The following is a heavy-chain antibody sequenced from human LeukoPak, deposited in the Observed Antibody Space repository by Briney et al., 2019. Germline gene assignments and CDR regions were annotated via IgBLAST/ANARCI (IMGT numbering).Heavy chain of an antibody. Sequence: PGTSLRLSCAASGFTFSGYGMHWVRQAPGKGLEWVAIISYDGSNKYYADSVKGRFTISRDNSKNTLYLQMNSLRPEDTAVYYCAKLIAGYCTSTSCYNGGMDVWGQGTTVTVSS. CDR3: AKLIAGYCTSTSCYNGGMDV. V-gene: IGHV3-30*18. J-gene: IGHJ6*02. CDR2: ISYDGSNK. CDR1: GFTFSGYG. D-gene: IGHD2-2*02.